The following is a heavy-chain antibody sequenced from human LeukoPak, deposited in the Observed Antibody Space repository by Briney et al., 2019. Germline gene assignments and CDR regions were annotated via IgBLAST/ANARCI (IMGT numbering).Heavy chain of an antibody. Sequence: GGSLRLSCEASGFTFSSHAMSWVRQAPGKGLEWVSVIGTGTTNTYYADSVKGRFAISRDNSKNTVYLQMSSLRPDDTAVYYCAKRVAAAGRTYYFDYWGQGTLVIVSS. V-gene: IGHV3-23*01. J-gene: IGHJ4*02. CDR1: GFTFSSHA. CDR2: IGTGTTNT. CDR3: AKRVAAAGRTYYFDY. D-gene: IGHD6-13*01.